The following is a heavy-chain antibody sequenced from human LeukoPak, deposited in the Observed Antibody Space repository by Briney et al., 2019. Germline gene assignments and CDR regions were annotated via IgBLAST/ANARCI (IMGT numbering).Heavy chain of an antibody. Sequence: SETLSLTCTVSGGSISSHYWSWIRQPPGKGLEWIGYIYYSGSTNYNPSLKSRVTISVGTSKNQFSLKLSSVTAADTAVYYCARDLWGSGGYWGQGTLVTVSS. J-gene: IGHJ4*02. CDR2: IYYSGST. CDR1: GGSISSHY. D-gene: IGHD3-16*01. CDR3: ARDLWGSGGY. V-gene: IGHV4-59*11.